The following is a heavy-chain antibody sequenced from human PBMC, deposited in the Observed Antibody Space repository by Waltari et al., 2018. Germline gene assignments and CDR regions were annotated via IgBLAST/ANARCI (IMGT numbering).Heavy chain of an antibody. CDR2: IVVGSGNT. J-gene: IGHJ2*01. V-gene: IGHV1-58*01. D-gene: IGHD4-17*01. CDR1: GFTFTSSA. CDR3: AAGAYGDYDWYFDL. Sequence: QMQLVQSGPEVKKPGTSVKVSCKASGFTFTSSAVQWVRQARGQRLEWIGWIVVGSGNTNYAQKFQERVTITRDMSTRTAYMELSSLRSEDTAVYYCAAGAYGDYDWYFDLWGRGTLVTVSS.